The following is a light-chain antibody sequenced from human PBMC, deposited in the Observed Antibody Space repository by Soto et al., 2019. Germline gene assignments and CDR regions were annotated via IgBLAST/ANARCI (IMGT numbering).Light chain of an antibody. CDR2: GAS. J-gene: IGKJ4*01. CDR1: QSVNSH. Sequence: IVMTQSPATLPVSPGERATLSCRTSQSVNSHLAWYQHKPGQAPRLLIYGASSRATGIPTRFSGSGSGTEFTLTIDSLQSEDFAVYYCQQYNNWPLTFGGGTKVDI. V-gene: IGKV3-15*01. CDR3: QQYNNWPLT.